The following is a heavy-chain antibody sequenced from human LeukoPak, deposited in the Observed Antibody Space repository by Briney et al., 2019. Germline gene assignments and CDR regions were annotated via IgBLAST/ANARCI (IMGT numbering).Heavy chain of an antibody. CDR1: GFTFKSYV. CDR3: AKGVGYDFWSGSLY. D-gene: IGHD3-3*01. J-gene: IGHJ4*02. CDR2: INGGSPVT. Sequence: GGSLRLSCAASGFTFKSYVMGWVRQAPGKGLEWVSGINGGSPVTHHADSVKGRFTISRDDSKNTLYLQMNSLRVEDTAVYYCAKGVGYDFWSGSLYWGQGTLVTVSS. V-gene: IGHV3-23*01.